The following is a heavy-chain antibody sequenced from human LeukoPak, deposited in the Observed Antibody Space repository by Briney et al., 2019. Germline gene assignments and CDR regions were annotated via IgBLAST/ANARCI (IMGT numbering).Heavy chain of an antibody. CDR2: IGAYNGNT. Sequence: GASVKVFCKASGYTFTSYGISWVRQAPGQGLEWMGWIGAYNGNTNYAQKLQGRVTMTTDTSTSTAYMELRSLRSDDTAVYYCARPRIDYYDSSGYYWRDAFDIWGQGTMVTVSS. D-gene: IGHD3-22*01. J-gene: IGHJ3*02. CDR3: ARPRIDYYDSSGYYWRDAFDI. CDR1: GYTFTSYG. V-gene: IGHV1-18*01.